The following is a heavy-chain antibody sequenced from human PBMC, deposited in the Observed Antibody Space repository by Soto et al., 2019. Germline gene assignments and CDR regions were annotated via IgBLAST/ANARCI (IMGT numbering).Heavy chain of an antibody. V-gene: IGHV2-5*01. J-gene: IGHJ4*02. CDR3: AHRRPQNYDFWSGYRGGYYFDS. D-gene: IGHD3-3*01. Sequence: QITLKESGPTLVKPTQTLTLTCTFSGFSLSTSGVGVGWFRQPPGKALEWLALIYWNDDKRYSPYLKSRLTITKDTSKNQVVLTITNMDPVDTATYYCAHRRPQNYDFWSGYRGGYYFDSWGQGTLVTVSS. CDR2: IYWNDDK. CDR1: GFSLSTSGVG.